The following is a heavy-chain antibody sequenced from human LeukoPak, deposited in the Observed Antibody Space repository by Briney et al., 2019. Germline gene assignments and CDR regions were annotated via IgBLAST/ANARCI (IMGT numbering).Heavy chain of an antibody. Sequence: SETLSLTCTVSGSISGYYWSWIRQPPGKGLEWVGYIYTSGSTNYNPCLESRVTISVDTSKNQFSLDLSSVTAADTAVYYCARQKCTSASCLTKNAFDIWGQGTMVTVSS. CDR3: ARQKCTSASCLTKNAFDI. CDR1: GSISGYY. D-gene: IGHD2-2*01. V-gene: IGHV4-4*09. CDR2: IYTSGST. J-gene: IGHJ3*02.